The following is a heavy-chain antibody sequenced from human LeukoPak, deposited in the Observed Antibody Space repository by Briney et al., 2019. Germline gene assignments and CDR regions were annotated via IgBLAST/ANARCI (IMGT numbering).Heavy chain of an antibody. V-gene: IGHV3-23*01. D-gene: IGHD5-18*01. Sequence: GGSLRLSCAASGFTFRTYGMSWVRQAPGKGLEWVSAIGSGGTTYYTDSVKGRFTTSRDNSKTTLYLQMSSLRAEDTAVYYCAKWDTTMAKGAFDIWGQGTTVTVSS. CDR1: GFTFRTYG. J-gene: IGHJ3*02. CDR3: AKWDTTMAKGAFDI. CDR2: IGSGGTT.